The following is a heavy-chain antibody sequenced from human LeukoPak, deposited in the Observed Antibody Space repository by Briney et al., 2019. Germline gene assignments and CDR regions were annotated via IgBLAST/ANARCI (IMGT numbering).Heavy chain of an antibody. CDR3: ATETIAVAGLYYFDY. Sequence: GASVKVSCKVSGFTLTELSMHWVRQAPGKGLEWMGGFDPEDGETIYAQKFQGRVTMTEDTSTDTAYMELSSLRSEDTAVYYCATETIAVAGLYYFDYWGQGTLVTVSS. J-gene: IGHJ4*02. V-gene: IGHV1-24*01. CDR1: GFTLTELS. D-gene: IGHD6-19*01. CDR2: FDPEDGET.